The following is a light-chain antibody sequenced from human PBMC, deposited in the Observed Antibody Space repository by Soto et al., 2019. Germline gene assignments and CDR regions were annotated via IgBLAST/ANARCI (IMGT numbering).Light chain of an antibody. Sequence: QAVVTQSPSASASLGGSVRLTCTLSSGHSNYAIAWHQQQPEKGPRSLMKIKSDGSHIKGDGIPDRFSGSSSGAERYLTISSLQSEDEADYYCQTWGTGIRVFGGGTKLTVL. CDR1: SGHSNYA. V-gene: IGLV4-69*01. CDR2: IKSDGSH. CDR3: QTWGTGIRV. J-gene: IGLJ3*02.